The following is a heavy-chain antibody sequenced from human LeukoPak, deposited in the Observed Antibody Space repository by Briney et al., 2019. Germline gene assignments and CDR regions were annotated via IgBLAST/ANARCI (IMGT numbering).Heavy chain of an antibody. Sequence: PSETLSLTCAVYAGSFSGYYWSWIRQPPGKGLEWIGEINHSGSTKYNPSLKSRVTISVDTSKNQFSLKLSSVTAADTAVYYCARVLGYCSGGSCYDGNWFDPWGQGTLVTVSS. V-gene: IGHV4-34*01. D-gene: IGHD2-15*01. J-gene: IGHJ5*02. CDR1: AGSFSGYY. CDR2: INHSGST. CDR3: ARVLGYCSGGSCYDGNWFDP.